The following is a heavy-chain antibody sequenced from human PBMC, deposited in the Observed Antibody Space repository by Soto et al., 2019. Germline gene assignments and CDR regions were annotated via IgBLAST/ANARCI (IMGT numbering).Heavy chain of an antibody. V-gene: IGHV1-69*05. Sequence: QVQLVQSGAEVKKPGSSVKVSCKASGGTFSNYPISWVRQAPGQGLEWMGGIIPIFGTVNYAQKFQGRVTITSDESTSTDHMELRSLRSEDTYVYYCARGNHRWLQLWYFDLWGRGTLVTVSS. CDR3: ARGNHRWLQLWYFDL. CDR1: GGTFSNYP. J-gene: IGHJ2*01. CDR2: IIPIFGTV. D-gene: IGHD5-12*01.